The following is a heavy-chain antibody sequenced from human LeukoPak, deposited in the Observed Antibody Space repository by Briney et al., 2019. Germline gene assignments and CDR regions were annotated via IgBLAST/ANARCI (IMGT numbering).Heavy chain of an antibody. Sequence: SETLSLTCTVSGGSISSGSYYWSWIRQPAGKGLEWIGRIYTSGSTNYNPSLKSRVTISVDTSKNQFSLKLSSVTAADTAVYYCARAITSHPLMDWFDPWGQGTLVTVSS. CDR2: IYTSGST. J-gene: IGHJ5*02. CDR1: GGSISSGSYY. D-gene: IGHD2-8*01. V-gene: IGHV4-61*02. CDR3: ARAITSHPLMDWFDP.